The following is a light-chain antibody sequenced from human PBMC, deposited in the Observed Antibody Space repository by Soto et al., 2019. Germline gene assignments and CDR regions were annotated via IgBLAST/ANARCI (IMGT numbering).Light chain of an antibody. Sequence: EIVLTQSPATLSLSPGERATLSCRASQSVSSYLAWYQQKPGQAPRLLIYDASSRATGIPDRFSGGGSGTDFTLTISRLEPEDFAVYCCQQFSSYPLTFGGGTKVDI. J-gene: IGKJ4*01. V-gene: IGKV3-20*01. CDR1: QSVSSY. CDR3: QQFSSYPLT. CDR2: DAS.